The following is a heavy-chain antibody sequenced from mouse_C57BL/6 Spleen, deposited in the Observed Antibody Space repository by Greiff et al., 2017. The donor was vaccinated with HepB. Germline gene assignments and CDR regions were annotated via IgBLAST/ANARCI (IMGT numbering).Heavy chain of an antibody. Sequence: VQLQQSGAELVKPGASVKVSCKASGFTFTSYWMHWVQQSPGQGLEWIGRILPSDSDTNYNQKFKGKATLTVDKSTSTAYMQLSSLTSADSAVYYCAMYDGYSASFAYWGQETLVTVSA. CDR1: GFTFTSYW. V-gene: IGHV1-74*01. CDR3: AMYDGYSASFAY. J-gene: IGHJ3*01. CDR2: ILPSDSDT. D-gene: IGHD2-3*01.